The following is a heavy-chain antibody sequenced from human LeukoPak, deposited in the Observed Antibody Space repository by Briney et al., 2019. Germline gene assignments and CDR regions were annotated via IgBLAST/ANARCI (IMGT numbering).Heavy chain of an antibody. Sequence: GGSLRLSCAASGFTFSSYSMNWVRQAPGKGLEWVSFISSSSSYIYYADSVKGRFTISRDNAKNSLYLQMNSLRAEDTAVYYCARVVVAATGDYWGQGTLVTVSS. CDR1: GFTFSSYS. D-gene: IGHD2-15*01. V-gene: IGHV3-21*01. CDR3: ARVVVAATGDY. J-gene: IGHJ4*02. CDR2: ISSSSSYI.